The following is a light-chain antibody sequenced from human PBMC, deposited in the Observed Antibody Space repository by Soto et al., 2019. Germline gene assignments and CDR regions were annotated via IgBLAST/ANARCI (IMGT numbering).Light chain of an antibody. J-gene: IGKJ1*01. V-gene: IGKV1-27*01. CDR3: LQQTSYPRT. CDR2: AAS. Sequence: DVQVTLSPASLSSSVGDRVSITCRASQAISSYLAWYQQKPGKLPQLLIYAASTLQSGVPSRFSGSGSGTEFTLTISSLQPEDFATYYCLQQTSYPRTFGQGTKADI. CDR1: QAISSY.